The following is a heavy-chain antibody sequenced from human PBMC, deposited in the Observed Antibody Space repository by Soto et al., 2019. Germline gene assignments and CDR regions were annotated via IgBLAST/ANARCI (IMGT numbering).Heavy chain of an antibody. D-gene: IGHD3-22*01. Sequence: ASVKVSCKASGYTFTSYGISWVRQAPGQGLEWMGWISAHNGNTNYAQKLQGRVTMTTDTSTSTAYMELRSLRSDDTAVYYCARDVGAYYYDSSGYYPDAFDIWGQGTMVTVSS. J-gene: IGHJ3*02. CDR3: ARDVGAYYYDSSGYYPDAFDI. V-gene: IGHV1-18*01. CDR1: GYTFTSYG. CDR2: ISAHNGNT.